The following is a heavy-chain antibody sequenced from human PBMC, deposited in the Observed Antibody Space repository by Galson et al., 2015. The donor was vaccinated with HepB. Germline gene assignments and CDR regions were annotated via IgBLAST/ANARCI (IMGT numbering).Heavy chain of an antibody. CDR1: GFSFSTYG. V-gene: IGHV3-30*02. D-gene: IGHD6-13*01. Sequence: SLRLSCAASGFSFSTYGIHWVRQPPGKGPEWVAFIVSDGSDKYYADFMKGRFTISRDNSKNILYLQMNTLRAEDTAVYYCAILQKVSSWEGFDSWGQGTLVTVSS. CDR3: AILQKVSSWEGFDS. J-gene: IGHJ4*02. CDR2: IVSDGSDK.